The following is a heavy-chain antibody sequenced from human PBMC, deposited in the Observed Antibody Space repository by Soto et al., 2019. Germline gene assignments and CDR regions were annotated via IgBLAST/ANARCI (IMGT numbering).Heavy chain of an antibody. Sequence: PGGSLRLSCAASGFTFSSYGMHWVRQAPGKGLEWVAVISYDGSNKYYADSVKGRFTISRDNSKNTLYLQMNSLRAEDTAVYYCAKDSLDCSGGSCYWYYYYYYMDVWGKGTTVTVSS. J-gene: IGHJ6*03. CDR1: GFTFSSYG. CDR3: AKDSLDCSGGSCYWYYYYYYMDV. CDR2: ISYDGSNK. D-gene: IGHD2-15*01. V-gene: IGHV3-30*18.